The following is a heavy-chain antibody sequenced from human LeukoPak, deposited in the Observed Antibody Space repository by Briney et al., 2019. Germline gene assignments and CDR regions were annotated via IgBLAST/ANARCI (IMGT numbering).Heavy chain of an antibody. CDR1: GGSIINYY. J-gene: IGHJ4*02. CDR3: ARVGFGELAYFDY. D-gene: IGHD3-10*01. V-gene: IGHV4-59*01. Sequence: SETLSLTCTVSGGSIINYYWTWIRQPPGKGLEWIGYIYYSGSTNYNPSLKSRVTISVDTSKNQFSLKLSSVTAADTAVYYCARVGFGELAYFDYWGQGTLVTVSS. CDR2: IYYSGST.